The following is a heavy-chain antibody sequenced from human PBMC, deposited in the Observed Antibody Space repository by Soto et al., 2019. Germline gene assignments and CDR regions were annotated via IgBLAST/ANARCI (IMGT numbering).Heavy chain of an antibody. D-gene: IGHD3-9*01. Sequence: GASVKVSCKASGGTFSSYAISWVRQAPGQGLEWMGGIIPIFGTANYAQKFQGRVTITADKSTSTAYMELSSLRSEDTAVYYCARFGYFDWLFDYWGQGTLVTVSS. CDR1: GGTFSSYA. CDR3: ARFGYFDWLFDY. V-gene: IGHV1-69*06. J-gene: IGHJ4*02. CDR2: IIPIFGTA.